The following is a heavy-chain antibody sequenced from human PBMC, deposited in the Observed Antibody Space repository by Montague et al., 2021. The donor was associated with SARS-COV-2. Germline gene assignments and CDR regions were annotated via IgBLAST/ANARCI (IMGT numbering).Heavy chain of an antibody. D-gene: IGHD6-13*01. CDR3: ANENWEGIATNWFDP. J-gene: IGHJ5*02. CDR2: IYPTGSTNDNPSLISGST. V-gene: IGHV4-4*07. CDR1: GGSFNNYY. Sequence: SETLSLTCSVSGGSFNNYYWSWIRQPAGKGLEWIGRIYPTGSTNDNPSLISGSTNYNPSLKGRVSMSLDTSNNQFSLTVTSVTAADTAVYYCANENWEGIATNWFDPWGQGTLVTVSS.